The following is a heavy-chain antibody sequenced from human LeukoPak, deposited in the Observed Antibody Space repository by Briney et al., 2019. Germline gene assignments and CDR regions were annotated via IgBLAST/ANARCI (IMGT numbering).Heavy chain of an antibody. CDR3: AKIKPSGSYDYFDY. J-gene: IGHJ4*02. D-gene: IGHD1-26*01. CDR2: IGGSGYPT. Sequence: GGSLRLSCAASRFTFSNYAMTWVRQAPGKGLEWVSTIGGSGYPTYYADSVKGRFTISRDNSKNTLYLQMNSLRAEDTAVYYCAKIKPSGSYDYFDYWGQGTLVTVSS. V-gene: IGHV3-23*01. CDR1: RFTFSNYA.